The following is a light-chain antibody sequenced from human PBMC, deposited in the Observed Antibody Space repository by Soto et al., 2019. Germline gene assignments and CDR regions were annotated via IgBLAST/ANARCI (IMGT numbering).Light chain of an antibody. CDR3: QQRGNWPLT. V-gene: IGKV3-11*01. CDR1: QSVSSF. CDR2: DAS. J-gene: IGKJ4*01. Sequence: EIVLTQSPATLSLSPGERATLSCRASQSVSSFLGWYQQKPGQAPRLLIYDASNRATGIPARFSGSGSGTDFTLTISSLEPEDFAVYYCQQRGNWPLTFGGGTKVEIK.